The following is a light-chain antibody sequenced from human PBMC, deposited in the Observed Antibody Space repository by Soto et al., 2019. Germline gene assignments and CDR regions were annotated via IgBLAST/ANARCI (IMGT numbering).Light chain of an antibody. Sequence: DIQMTQSPSTLSASVGDRVTITCRASQSIDNWLAWYQEKPGKAPTLLIYKTSTLASGVPSRFSGSASGTEFTLTISSLQPDDFATYYCHQYYTMYTFGRGTRLEI. J-gene: IGKJ2*01. CDR3: HQYYTMYT. V-gene: IGKV1-5*03. CDR2: KTS. CDR1: QSIDNW.